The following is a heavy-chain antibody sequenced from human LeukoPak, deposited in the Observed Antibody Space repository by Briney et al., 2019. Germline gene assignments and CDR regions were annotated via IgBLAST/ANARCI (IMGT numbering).Heavy chain of an antibody. CDR3: ARLLGGSSPFDY. Sequence: SETLSLTCAVSGYSISSGYYWGWIRQPPGKGLEWIGSIYHSGTTHYNPSLKSRVTISVDTSKNQFSLKLSSVTAADTAIYYCARLLGGSSPFDYWGQGTLVTVSS. D-gene: IGHD1-26*01. J-gene: IGHJ4*02. CDR1: GYSISSGYY. CDR2: IYHSGTT. V-gene: IGHV4-38-2*01.